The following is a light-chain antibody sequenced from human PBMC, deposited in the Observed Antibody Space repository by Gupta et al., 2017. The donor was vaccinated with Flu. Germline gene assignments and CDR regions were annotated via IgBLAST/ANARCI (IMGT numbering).Light chain of an antibody. J-gene: IGLJ3*02. V-gene: IGLV6-57*02. Sequence: NVGNYVEWYQQRPGRAPTNVIYEDNERRPGGTDRRSGSIDSATNAAPLTIAGQKREDEDDYYGQSDEGINAWVFGGGTKLTVL. CDR1: NVGNY. CDR2: EDN. CDR3: QSDEGINAWV.